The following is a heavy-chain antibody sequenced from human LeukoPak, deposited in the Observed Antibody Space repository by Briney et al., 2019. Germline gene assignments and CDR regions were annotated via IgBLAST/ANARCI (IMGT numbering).Heavy chain of an antibody. J-gene: IGHJ4*02. CDR2: INPKSGVT. D-gene: IGHD3-10*01. V-gene: IGHV1-2*02. CDR3: ARSVLLWFGDEGDY. Sequence: ASVKVSCQASGYTVTGYYMHWVRQAPGQGLEWMGWINPKSGVTNYAQKFQGRVTMTRDTSIRTAYMELSRLRSDDTAVYYCARSVLLWFGDEGDYWGQGALVTVSS. CDR1: GYTVTGYY.